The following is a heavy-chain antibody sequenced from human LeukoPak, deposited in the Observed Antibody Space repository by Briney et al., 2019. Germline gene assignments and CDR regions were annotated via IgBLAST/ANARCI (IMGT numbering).Heavy chain of an antibody. J-gene: IGHJ4*02. V-gene: IGHV3-43*01. D-gene: IGHD3-22*01. CDR2: ISWDGGST. Sequence: PGGSLRLSCAASGFTFDDYTMHWVRQAPGKGLEWVSLISWDGGSTYYADSVKGRFTISRDNSKNSLYLQMNSLRTEDTALYYCAKDTRGKGYYDSTNYFDYWGQGTLVTVSS. CDR3: AKDTRGKGYYDSTNYFDY. CDR1: GFTFDDYT.